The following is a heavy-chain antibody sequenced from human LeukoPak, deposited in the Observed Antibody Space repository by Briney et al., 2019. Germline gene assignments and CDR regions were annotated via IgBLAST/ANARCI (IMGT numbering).Heavy chain of an antibody. CDR2: IPYDGCNK. V-gene: IGHV3-30-3*01. D-gene: IGHD3-22*01. CDR1: GFTFSSYA. Sequence: PGRSLRLSCAASGFTFSSYAMHWVRQAPGRGLEWVAVIPYDGCNKSYADSVKGRFTISEDNTQNTLDLQVNSLRAEDMFVYYCARGTGGNYYDSSGYEYYFDDWGQTTLVTVSS. CDR3: ARGTGGNYYDSSGYEYYFDD. J-gene: IGHJ4*02.